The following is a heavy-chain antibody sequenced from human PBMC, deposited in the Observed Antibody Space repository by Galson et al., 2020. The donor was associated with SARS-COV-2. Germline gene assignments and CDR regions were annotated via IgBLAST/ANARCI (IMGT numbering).Heavy chain of an antibody. CDR1: GLSLTTYGLS. CDR3: AHRRKLGGTKFDS. CDR2: IFWDDDK. V-gene: IGHV2-5*02. D-gene: IGHD1-26*01. Sequence: SGPTLVKPTQTLTLTCTLYGLSLTTYGLSVGWIRQPPGKALEWLALIFWDDDKRYSPFLKSRLTITQDTSNNQVVLTMTNMDPVDTATYYCAHRRKLGGTKFDSWGQGTLVTVSS. J-gene: IGHJ4*02.